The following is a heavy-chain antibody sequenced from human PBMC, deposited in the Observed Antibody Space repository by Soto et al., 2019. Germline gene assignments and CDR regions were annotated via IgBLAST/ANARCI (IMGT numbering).Heavy chain of an antibody. J-gene: IGHJ4*02. Sequence: GGSLRLSCAASGFTFSSYGMHWVRQAPGKGLEWVAVISYDGSNKYYADSVKGRFTISRDNSKNTLYLQMNSLRAEDTAVYYCAKGPVDGVATIGEVFDYWGQGTLVTVSS. CDR2: ISYDGSNK. D-gene: IGHD5-12*01. CDR3: AKGPVDGVATIGEVFDY. CDR1: GFTFSSYG. V-gene: IGHV3-30*18.